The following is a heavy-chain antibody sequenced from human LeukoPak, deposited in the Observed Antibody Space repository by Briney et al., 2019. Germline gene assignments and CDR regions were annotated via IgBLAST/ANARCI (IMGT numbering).Heavy chain of an antibody. J-gene: IGHJ6*03. Sequence: GASVKVSCKASGYTFTSYGISWVRQAPGQGLEWMGWISAYNGNTNYAQKLQGRVTMTTDTSTSTAYMELRSLRSDDTAVYYCARGNYDFWSGYYRGIAGYYYYYMDVWGKGTTVTVSS. V-gene: IGHV1-18*01. CDR2: ISAYNGNT. D-gene: IGHD3-3*01. CDR3: ARGNYDFWSGYYRGIAGYYYYYMDV. CDR1: GYTFTSYG.